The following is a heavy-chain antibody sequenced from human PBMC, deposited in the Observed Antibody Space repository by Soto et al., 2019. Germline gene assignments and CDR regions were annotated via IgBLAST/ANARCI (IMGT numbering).Heavy chain of an antibody. CDR2: ISGSGGST. CDR1: GFTFSSYA. J-gene: IGHJ6*02. Sequence: GGSLRLSCAASGFTFSSYAMSWVRQAQGKGLEWVSAISGSGGSTCYADSVKGRFTISRDNSKNTLYLQMNSLRAEDTAVYYCAKRSHYYYGMDVWGQGTTVTVSS. V-gene: IGHV3-23*01. CDR3: AKRSHYYYGMDV.